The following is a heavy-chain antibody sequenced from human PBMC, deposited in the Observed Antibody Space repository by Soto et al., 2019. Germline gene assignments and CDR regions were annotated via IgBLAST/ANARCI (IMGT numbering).Heavy chain of an antibody. J-gene: IGHJ3*02. CDR2: IYYSGST. V-gene: IGHV4-31*03. Sequence: QVQLQESGPGLVKPSQTLSLTCTVSGGSISSGGYYWSWIRQHPGKGLEWIGYIYYSGSTYYNPSLKSRVTISVDTSKNQFSLKLSSGTAADTAVYYCARSSYCGGDCYLNAFDIWGQGTMVTVSS. CDR3: ARSSYCGGDCYLNAFDI. D-gene: IGHD2-21*02. CDR1: GGSISSGGYY.